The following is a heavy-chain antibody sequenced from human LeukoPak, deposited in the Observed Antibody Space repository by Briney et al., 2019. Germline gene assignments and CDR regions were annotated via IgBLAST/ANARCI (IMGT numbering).Heavy chain of an antibody. D-gene: IGHD5-12*01. CDR1: GFTFSDYY. J-gene: IGHJ4*02. Sequence: GGSLRLSCAASGFTFSDYYMSWIRQAPGKGLEWVSYISSSGSTIYYADSVKGRFTISSDNAKNSLYLQMNSLRAEDTAVYYCAKGRCIGYDCGFDYWGQGTLVTVSS. CDR2: ISSSGSTI. CDR3: AKGRCIGYDCGFDY. V-gene: IGHV3-11*01.